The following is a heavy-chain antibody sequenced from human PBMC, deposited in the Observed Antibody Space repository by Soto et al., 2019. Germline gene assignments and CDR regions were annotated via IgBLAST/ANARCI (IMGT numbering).Heavy chain of an antibody. V-gene: IGHV1-46*01. J-gene: IGHJ4*02. D-gene: IGHD3-22*01. CDR2: INPSGGST. CDR1: GYTFTSYY. CDR3: ARVNSYYDSSGYEEGYFDY. Sequence: QVQLVQSGAEVKKPGASVKVSCKASGYTFTSYYMHWVRQAPGQGLEWMGIINPSGGSTSYAQKFQGRVTMTRETSTSTVYMELSSLRSEDTAVYYCARVNSYYDSSGYEEGYFDYWGQGTLVTVSS.